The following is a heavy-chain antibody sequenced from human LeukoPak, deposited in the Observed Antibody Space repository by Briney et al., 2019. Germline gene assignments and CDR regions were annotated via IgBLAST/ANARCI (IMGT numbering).Heavy chain of an antibody. D-gene: IGHD3-22*01. J-gene: IGHJ4*02. CDR1: GFTFNNYV. V-gene: IGHV3-74*01. Sequence: PGGSLRLSCAASGFTFNNYVMSWVRQAPGKGLEWVSRILSDGSSTSYADSVKGLFTISRDNAKNSLYLQMNSLRAEDTAVYYCARGPVYYASSDDYWGQGTLVTVSA. CDR2: ILSDGSST. CDR3: ARGPVYYASSDDY.